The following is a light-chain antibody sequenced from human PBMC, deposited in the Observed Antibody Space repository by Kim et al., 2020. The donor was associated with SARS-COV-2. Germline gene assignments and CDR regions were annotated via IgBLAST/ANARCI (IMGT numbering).Light chain of an antibody. V-gene: IGKV3-15*01. J-gene: IGKJ4*01. CDR2: GAS. CDR3: QQYGHCPLT. Sequence: EIVLTQSPATLSVSPGERATLSCRASQSVSSNLAWYQQKPGQAPRLLIYGASTRATGIPGRFSGSGSGTEFTLTISSLQSEDFAVYYCQQYGHCPLTFGGGTKVDIK. CDR1: QSVSSN.